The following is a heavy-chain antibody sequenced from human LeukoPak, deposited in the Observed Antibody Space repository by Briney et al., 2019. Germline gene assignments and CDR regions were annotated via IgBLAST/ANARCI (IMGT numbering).Heavy chain of an antibody. CDR3: ARVAKYYYDSSGYYLNWFDP. CDR2: IYYSGST. J-gene: IGHJ5*02. D-gene: IGHD3-22*01. CDR1: GDSISSYY. Sequence: KPSETLSLSCTVSGDSISSYYWSWTRQPPGKGLQWIGYIYYSGSTNYMPSLKSQVTISVDTSKNQFSLKLRSVTAADTAVYYCARVAKYYYDSSGYYLNWFDPWGQGTLVTVSS. V-gene: IGHV4-59*01.